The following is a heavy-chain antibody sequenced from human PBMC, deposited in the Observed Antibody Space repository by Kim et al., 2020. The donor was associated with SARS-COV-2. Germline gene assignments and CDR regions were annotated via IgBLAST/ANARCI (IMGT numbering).Heavy chain of an antibody. CDR2: ISSSGSTI. V-gene: IGHV3-48*03. J-gene: IGHJ6*03. Sequence: GGSLRLSCAASGFTFSSYEMNWVRQAPGKGLEWVSYISSSGSTIYYADSVKGRFTISRDNAKNSLYLQMNSLRAEDTAVYYCARIAGESFPIVLAVNYYYYYMDVWGQGTTVTVSS. D-gene: IGHD2-15*01. CDR1: GFTFSSYE. CDR3: ARIAGESFPIVLAVNYYYYYMDV.